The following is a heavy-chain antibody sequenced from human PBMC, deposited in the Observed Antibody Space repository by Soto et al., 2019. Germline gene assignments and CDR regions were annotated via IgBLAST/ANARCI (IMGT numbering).Heavy chain of an antibody. CDR1: GFTFSSYA. Sequence: GGSLRLSCAASGFTFSSYAMSWVRQAPGKGLEWVSAISGSGGSTYYADSVKGRFTISRDNSKNMLYLQMNSLRAEDTAVYYCEKDGVAGIAAAGTDGMDVWGQGTTVTVSS. J-gene: IGHJ6*02. D-gene: IGHD6-13*01. CDR2: ISGSGGST. CDR3: EKDGVAGIAAAGTDGMDV. V-gene: IGHV3-23*01.